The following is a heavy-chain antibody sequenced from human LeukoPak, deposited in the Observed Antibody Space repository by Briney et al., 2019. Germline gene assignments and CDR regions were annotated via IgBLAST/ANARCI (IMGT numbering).Heavy chain of an antibody. CDR1: GGSIRRYY. Sequence: SETLSLTCTVSGGSIRRYYWSWIRQPPGKGLEWIGYSYYSGSTNYNPSLKSRVTISADTSKNQFSLKLSSVTAADTAVYYCARGAVAYYYFDYWGQGILGTVSS. CDR2: SYYSGST. D-gene: IGHD6-19*01. V-gene: IGHV4-59*01. CDR3: ARGAVAYYYFDY. J-gene: IGHJ4*02.